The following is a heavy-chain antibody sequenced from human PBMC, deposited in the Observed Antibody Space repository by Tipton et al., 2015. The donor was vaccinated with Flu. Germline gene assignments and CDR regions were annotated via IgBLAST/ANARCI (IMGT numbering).Heavy chain of an antibody. CDR2: NYTNADT. D-gene: IGHD2-15*01. CDR1: GIPLSSGIQS. J-gene: IGHJ5*01. V-gene: IGHV4-61*02. CDR3: ASDSGAYPLGFDP. Sequence: TLSLTCSVYGIPLSSGIQSWSWNRQSAGKGLEWIVLNYTNADTTYNPSLKSRVTISIDTSKNQLSLTLTSVTAAATAGYSCASDSGAYPLGFDPWGRGTVVTVSS.